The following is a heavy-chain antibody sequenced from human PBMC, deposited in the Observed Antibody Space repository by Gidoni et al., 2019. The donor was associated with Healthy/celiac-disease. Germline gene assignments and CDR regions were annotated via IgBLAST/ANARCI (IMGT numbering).Heavy chain of an antibody. CDR3: ARKNSSSSSFFDY. J-gene: IGHJ4*02. CDR1: GFTFSSYA. V-gene: IGHV3-23*01. D-gene: IGHD6-6*01. Sequence: EVQLLESGGGLVQPGGSLRLSCAASGFTFSSYAMSWVRQAPGKGLEWVSTISSSGGSTNYADSVRGRFTISRDNSKNTLYLQMNSLRAEDAAVYYCARKNSSSSSFFDYWGQGTLVTVSS. CDR2: ISSSGGST.